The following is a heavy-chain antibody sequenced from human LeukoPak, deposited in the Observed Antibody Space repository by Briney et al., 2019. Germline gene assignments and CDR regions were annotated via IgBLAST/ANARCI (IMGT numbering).Heavy chain of an antibody. CDR3: ARVHYGDSGLGSDIFDY. CDR1: GYSISSGYY. D-gene: IGHD4-17*01. CDR2: IYHSGST. J-gene: IGHJ4*02. V-gene: IGHV4-38-2*02. Sequence: SETLSLTCTVSGYSISSGYYWGWIRQPPGKGLEWIGSIYHSGSTYYNPSLKSRVTISLDTSKNQFSLRLSSVTAADTAVYYCARVHYGDSGLGSDIFDYWGQGTLVTVSS.